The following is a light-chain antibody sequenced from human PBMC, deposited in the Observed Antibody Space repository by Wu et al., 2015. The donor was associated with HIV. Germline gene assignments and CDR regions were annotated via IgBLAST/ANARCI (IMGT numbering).Light chain of an antibody. V-gene: IGKV1-9*01. J-gene: IGKJ5*01. Sequence: DIQLTQSPSFLSASVGDRVTITCRASQGISSYLAWYQQKPGKAPKLLIYDASTLQSGAPSRFSGSGSGTEFTLTISSLQPEDFATYYCQHLNSYLITFGQGTRLEI. CDR1: QGISSY. CDR2: DAS. CDR3: QHLNSYLIT.